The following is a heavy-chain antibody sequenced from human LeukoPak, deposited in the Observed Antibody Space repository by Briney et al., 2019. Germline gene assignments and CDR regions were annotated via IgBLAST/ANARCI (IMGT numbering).Heavy chain of an antibody. CDR3: ARLDSSGWYVDY. CDR2: IYYSGSP. V-gene: IGHV4-39*07. D-gene: IGHD6-19*01. CDR1: GGSITSSSYY. J-gene: IGHJ4*02. Sequence: SETLSLTCTVSGGSITSSSYYWGWIRQPPGKGLEWIGSIYYSGSPYYNPSLKSRVTISVDTSKNQFSLKLSSVTAADTAVYYCARLDSSGWYVDYWGQGTLVTVSS.